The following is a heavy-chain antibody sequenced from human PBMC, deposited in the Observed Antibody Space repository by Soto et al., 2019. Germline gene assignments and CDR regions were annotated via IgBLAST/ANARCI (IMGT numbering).Heavy chain of an antibody. J-gene: IGHJ4*02. V-gene: IGHV4-61*01. D-gene: IGHD5-18*01. CDR2: IYYSGST. Sequence: QVQLQESGPGLVKPSETLSLTCTVSGGSVSSGSYYWSWIRQPPGKGLEWIGYIYYSGSTNYNPSSKSRVTLSVDTSKDQFSLKLSSVTAAETAVYYCTRVDLDTAVVFDYWGQGTLVTVSS. CDR1: GGSVSSGSYY. CDR3: TRVDLDTAVVFDY.